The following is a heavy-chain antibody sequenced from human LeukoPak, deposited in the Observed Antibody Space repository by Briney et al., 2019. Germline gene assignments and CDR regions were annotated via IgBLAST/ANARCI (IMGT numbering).Heavy chain of an antibody. Sequence: GASVKVSRKASGCTLTNFDINWVRQATGQGLEWMGWMNSNTGNTGYAQEFQGRVAMTRDTSIGTAYMELTNLRSEDTTVYYCARGRRGSSGPWSWYLDLWGRGTLVTASS. D-gene: IGHD3-22*01. CDR1: GCTLTNFD. J-gene: IGHJ2*01. CDR3: ARGRRGSSGPWSWYLDL. CDR2: MNSNTGNT. V-gene: IGHV1-8*01.